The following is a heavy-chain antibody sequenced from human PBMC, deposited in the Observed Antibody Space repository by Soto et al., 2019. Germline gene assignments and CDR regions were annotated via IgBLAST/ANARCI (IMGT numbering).Heavy chain of an antibody. Sequence: QVQLQESGPGLVKPSETLSLTCTVSGGSISSYYWSWIRQPPGKGLEWIGYIYYSGSTNYNPSLKSRVTISVDTSKNQFSLQLSSVTAADTAVYYCARALGIAARPGNDAFDIWGQGTMVTVSS. J-gene: IGHJ3*02. CDR2: IYYSGST. D-gene: IGHD6-6*01. CDR3: ARALGIAARPGNDAFDI. V-gene: IGHV4-59*01. CDR1: GGSISSYY.